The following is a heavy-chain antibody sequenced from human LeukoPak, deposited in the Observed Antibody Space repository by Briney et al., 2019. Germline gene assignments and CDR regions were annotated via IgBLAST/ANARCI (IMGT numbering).Heavy chain of an antibody. V-gene: IGHV3-23*01. Sequence: PGASLRLSCAAYGFTFRSYAMSWVRQAPGKGLEWVSAISGSGGSTYYADSVKGRFTISRDNSKNTLYLQMNSLRAEGTALYHCARDRGDYSNYRGFDYWGQGTLVTVSS. D-gene: IGHD4-11*01. J-gene: IGHJ4*02. CDR3: ARDRGDYSNYRGFDY. CDR1: GFTFRSYA. CDR2: ISGSGGST.